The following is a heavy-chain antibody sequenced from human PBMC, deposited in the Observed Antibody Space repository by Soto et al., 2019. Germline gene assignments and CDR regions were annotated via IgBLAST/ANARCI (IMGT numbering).Heavy chain of an antibody. V-gene: IGHV1-24*01. CDR3: STDSVVRDAEYFQH. Sequence: GKGLEWMGGFDPEDGETIYAQKFQGRVTMTEDTSTDTAYMELSSLRSEDTAVYYCSTDSVVRDAEYFQHSGQRTLVTVSS. J-gene: IGHJ1*01. D-gene: IGHD2-15*01. CDR2: FDPEDGET.